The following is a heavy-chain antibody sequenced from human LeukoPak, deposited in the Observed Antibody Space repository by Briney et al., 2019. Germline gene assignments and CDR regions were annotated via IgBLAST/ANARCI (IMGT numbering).Heavy chain of an antibody. CDR3: ARHGYYDSSGYYYRAFDI. D-gene: IGHD3-22*01. CDR2: IYYSGST. J-gene: IGHJ3*02. CDR1: GGSISSYY. V-gene: IGHV4-59*08. Sequence: SETLSLTCTVSGGSISSYYWSWIRQPPGKGLEWIGYIYYSGSTNYNPSLKSRVTISVDTSKNQFSLKLSSVTAADTAVYYCARHGYYDSSGYYYRAFDIWGQGTLVTVSS.